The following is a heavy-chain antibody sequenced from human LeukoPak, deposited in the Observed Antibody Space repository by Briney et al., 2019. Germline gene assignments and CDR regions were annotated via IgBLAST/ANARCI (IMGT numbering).Heavy chain of an antibody. Sequence: GASVKVSCKASGYTFTGNYIHWVRQAPGQGLEWMGWINPNSGGTNYAQKFQGRVTMTRDKSISTAYMELSRVRSDDTAVYYCVRDDYDYWGQGTLVTVSS. D-gene: IGHD3-16*01. V-gene: IGHV1-2*02. CDR3: VRDDYDY. CDR2: INPNSGGT. J-gene: IGHJ4*02. CDR1: GYTFTGNY.